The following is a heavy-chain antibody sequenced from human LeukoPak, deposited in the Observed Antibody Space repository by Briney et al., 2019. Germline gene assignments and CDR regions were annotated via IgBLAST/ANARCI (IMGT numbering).Heavy chain of an antibody. J-gene: IGHJ4*02. CDR1: GGSISSDTW. CDR3: ASKKNSGSNYFDY. Sequence: SETLSLTCAVSGGSISSDTWWSWVRQPPGKGLEWIGEIHHAGSTNYNPSLKSRLTTSLDKFKNQFSLKLNSVTVADTAVYYCASKKNSGSNYFDYWGQGTLVTVSS. D-gene: IGHD1-26*01. CDR2: IHHAGST. V-gene: IGHV4-4*02.